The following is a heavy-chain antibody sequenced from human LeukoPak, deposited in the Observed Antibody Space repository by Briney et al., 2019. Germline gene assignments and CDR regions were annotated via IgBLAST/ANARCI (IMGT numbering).Heavy chain of an antibody. CDR1: GGSFSGYY. Sequence: SETLSLTCAVYGGSFSGYYWSWIRQPPGKGLEWIGEINHSGTTNYNPSLKSRVTISVDTSKNQFSLKLSSVTAADTVVYYCAKKTANEWLRRGSFDYWGQGTLVTVSS. J-gene: IGHJ4*02. V-gene: IGHV4-34*01. D-gene: IGHD5-12*01. CDR2: INHSGTT. CDR3: AKKTANEWLRRGSFDY.